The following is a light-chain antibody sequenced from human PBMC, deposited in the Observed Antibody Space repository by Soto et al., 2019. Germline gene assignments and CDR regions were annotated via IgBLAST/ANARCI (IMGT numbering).Light chain of an antibody. J-gene: IGKJ4*01. Sequence: DIQMTQSPSPLSASVGDRVTITCRASQSISSYLNWYQQKPGKAPKLLIYAASSLQSGVPSRFSGSGSATEFILTISSLQPDDVAIYYCQKYNSGPLTFGGGTKVDIK. CDR3: QKYNSGPLT. CDR1: QSISSY. V-gene: IGKV1-39*01. CDR2: AAS.